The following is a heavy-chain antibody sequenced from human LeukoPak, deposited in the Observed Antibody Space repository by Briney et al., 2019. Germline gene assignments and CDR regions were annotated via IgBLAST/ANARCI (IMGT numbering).Heavy chain of an antibody. D-gene: IGHD5-12*01. J-gene: IGHJ4*02. CDR1: GDSVSRNSAV. CDR2: TYYRSKWYN. V-gene: IGHV6-1*01. Sequence: SQTLSLTCAISGDSVSRNSAVWTWIRQSPSRGLEWLGRTYYRSKWYNDYAESVKSRMTINPDTSKNQFSLQLNSVTLEDTAIYYCARESDTAYVNFWGQGTLVTVS. CDR3: ARESDTAYVNF.